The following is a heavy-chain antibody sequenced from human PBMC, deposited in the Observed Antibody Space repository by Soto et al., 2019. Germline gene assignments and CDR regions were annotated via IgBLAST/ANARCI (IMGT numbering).Heavy chain of an antibody. CDR2: VSHDGRNT. D-gene: IGHD6-19*01. J-gene: IGHJ4*02. Sequence: VQLVESGGGVVQPGRSLRLSCAASGFTFSDYAMHWVRQAPGKGLEWVAVVSHDGRNTHYADSVKGRFTISRDSSKNTVSLEMTSLRAEDTAVYYCAEGARQCLVTSDFNYWGQGALVTVSS. CDR1: GFTFSDYA. V-gene: IGHV3-30*03. CDR3: AEGARQCLVTSDFNY.